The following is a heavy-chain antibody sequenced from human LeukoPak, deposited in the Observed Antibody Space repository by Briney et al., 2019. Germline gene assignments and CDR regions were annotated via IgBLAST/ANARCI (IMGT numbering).Heavy chain of an antibody. CDR2: INSDGRSI. Sequence: GGSLRLSCAASGFTFSGYWMHWVRQAPGKGLVWVSRINSDGRSIAYAGSVKGRFTISRDNAKNTLYLEMNSLRAEDTAVYYCARDQLYCTGGYCYFDYWGQGTLVTVSS. D-gene: IGHD2-8*02. V-gene: IGHV3-74*01. CDR1: GFTFSGYW. CDR3: ARDQLYCTGGYCYFDY. J-gene: IGHJ4*02.